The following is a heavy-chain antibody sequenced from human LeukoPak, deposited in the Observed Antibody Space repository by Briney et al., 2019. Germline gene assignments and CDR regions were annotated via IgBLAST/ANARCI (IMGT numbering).Heavy chain of an antibody. CDR2: IYYTGST. D-gene: IGHD2-2*01. Sequence: SSETLSLTCTVSGGSIDSYYWSWIRQPPGKGLEWIGYIYYTGSTEYHPSLKSRVTISLDTSKNQFSPELTSVTAADTAVYYCARVYQSAEYYFDYWGQGNLVSVSS. V-gene: IGHV4-59*01. CDR3: ARVYQSAEYYFDY. CDR1: GGSIDSYY. J-gene: IGHJ4*02.